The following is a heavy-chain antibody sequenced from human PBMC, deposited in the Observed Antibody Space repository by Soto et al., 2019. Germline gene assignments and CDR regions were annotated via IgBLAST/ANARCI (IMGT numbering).Heavy chain of an antibody. D-gene: IGHD6-13*01. CDR3: ARIRAAAGPSAEYYYYYYGMDV. CDR2: IDWDDDK. Sequence: SGPTLVNPTQTLTLTCTFSGFSLSTSGMCVSWIRQPPGKALEWLALIDWDDDKYYSTSLKTRLTISKDTSKNQVVLTMTNMDPVDTGTYYCARIRAAAGPSAEYYYYYYGMDVWGQGTTVTVSS. V-gene: IGHV2-70*01. J-gene: IGHJ6*02. CDR1: GFSLSTSGMC.